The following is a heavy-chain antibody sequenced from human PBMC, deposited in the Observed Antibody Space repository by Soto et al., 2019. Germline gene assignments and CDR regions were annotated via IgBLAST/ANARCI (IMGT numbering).Heavy chain of an antibody. D-gene: IGHD2-8*02. CDR1: GGSFSGYY. CDR2: INAIGTT. Sequence: SETLSLTCAVSGGSFSGYYWSWIRKPPGKGLEWIGEINAIGTTDYNPSLKSRVTISADAAKTHYSLWLTFVTAADTAVYFYSCETSRTVSFHYWLDVWGQGTTVTVS. V-gene: IGHV4-34*01. CDR3: SCETSRTVSFHYWLDV. J-gene: IGHJ6*02.